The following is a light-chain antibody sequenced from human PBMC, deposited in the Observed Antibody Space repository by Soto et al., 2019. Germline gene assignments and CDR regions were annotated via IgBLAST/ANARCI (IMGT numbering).Light chain of an antibody. J-gene: IGKJ1*01. CDR3: QQYGSSPLT. V-gene: IGKV3-20*01. CDR1: QRVTNSY. Sequence: ENVLTQSPGTLSLSPRERDTLSCRASQRVTNSYLDWYQQKPGQAPRLLIYGASSRATGIPDRFSGGGSGTDFTLTFSTLEPEEFAVYNCQQYGSSPLTFGQGTKVDIK. CDR2: GAS.